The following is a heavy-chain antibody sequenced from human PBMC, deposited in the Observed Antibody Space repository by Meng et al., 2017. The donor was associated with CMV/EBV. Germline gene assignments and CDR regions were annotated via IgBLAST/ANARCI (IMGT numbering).Heavy chain of an antibody. J-gene: IGHJ5*02. V-gene: IGHV2-5*02. D-gene: IGHD6-6*01. Sequence: STLKESGPTLVKPTQTLTLTCTLSGFSRSTSGVGVGWIRQPPGKALEWLALIYWDDDKRYSPSLKSRLTITKYTSKNQVVLTMTNMDPVDTATYYCAHSPSLQLVRHWFDPWGQGTLVTVSS. CDR3: AHSPSLQLVRHWFDP. CDR2: IYWDDDK. CDR1: GFSRSTSGVG.